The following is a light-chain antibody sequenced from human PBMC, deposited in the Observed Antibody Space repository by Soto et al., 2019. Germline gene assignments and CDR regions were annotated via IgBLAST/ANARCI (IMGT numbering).Light chain of an antibody. CDR1: QSISYN. Sequence: DIQMTQSPSSLTASVGXRVTITCRASQSISYNLNWYQQKPGKAPKLLIYAASTLQSGVPSRFIGSVSGTYFALTISSLQPQDFATYCCQQSYITPWTFGQGTKVDI. CDR3: QQSYITPWT. J-gene: IGKJ1*01. V-gene: IGKV1-39*01. CDR2: AAS.